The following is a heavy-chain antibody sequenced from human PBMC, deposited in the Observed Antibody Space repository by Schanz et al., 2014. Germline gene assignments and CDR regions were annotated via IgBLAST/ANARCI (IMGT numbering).Heavy chain of an antibody. CDR2: IGGSGDST. CDR1: GFTFSNHA. D-gene: IGHD3-10*01. V-gene: IGHV3-23*01. J-gene: IGHJ4*02. CDR3: ARGTIPIQGVPMDF. Sequence: EVQLLESGGGLVQPGGSLRLSCAASGFTFSNHALSWVRQAPGKGLEWVSGIGGSGDSTHYADSVKGRFIISRDNSKNTLYLQMNSLRAEDTAVYYCARGTIPIQGVPMDFWGQGTLVTVSS.